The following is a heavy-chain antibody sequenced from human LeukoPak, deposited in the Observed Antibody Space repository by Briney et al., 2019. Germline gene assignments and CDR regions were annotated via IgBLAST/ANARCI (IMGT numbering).Heavy chain of an antibody. CDR3: ARNFGSGSPNYYTYYGLDV. D-gene: IGHD3-10*01. J-gene: IGHJ6*02. V-gene: IGHV3-21*01. CDR2: ISSNSGYI. Sequence: GGSLRLSCAASGFTFSSYKMNWVRQAPGKGLEWVSSISSNSGYIYYADSVKGRFTISRDNAKNSLYLQMNSLRAEDTAVYYCARNFGSGSPNYYTYYGLDVWGQGTTVTVSS. CDR1: GFTFSSYK.